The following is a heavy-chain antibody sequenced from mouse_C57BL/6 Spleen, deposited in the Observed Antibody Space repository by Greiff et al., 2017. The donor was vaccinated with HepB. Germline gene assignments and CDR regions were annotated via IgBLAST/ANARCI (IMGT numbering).Heavy chain of an antibody. Sequence: QVQLQQSGTELVKPGASVKLSCKASGYTFTSYWMHWVKQRPGQGLEWIGNINPSNGGTNYNEKFKSKATLTVDKSSSTAYMQLSSLTSEDSAVYYCARVDGYFWYFDVWGTGTTVTVSS. D-gene: IGHD2-3*01. CDR3: ARVDGYFWYFDV. CDR2: INPSNGGT. V-gene: IGHV1-53*01. CDR1: GYTFTSYW. J-gene: IGHJ1*03.